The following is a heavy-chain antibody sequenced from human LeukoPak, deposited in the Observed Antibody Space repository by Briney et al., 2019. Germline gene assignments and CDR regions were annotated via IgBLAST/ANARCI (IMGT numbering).Heavy chain of an antibody. CDR2: IYTSGST. CDR3: ARVRIVGARGVVYFDY. V-gene: IGHV4-4*07. CDR1: GGSISSYY. Sequence: PSETLSLTCTVSGGSISSYYWSWIRQPAGKGLEWIGRIYTSGSTNYNPSLKSRVTMSVDTSKNQFSLKLSSVTAADTAVYYCARVRIVGARGVVYFDYWGQGTLVTVSS. J-gene: IGHJ4*02. D-gene: IGHD1-26*01.